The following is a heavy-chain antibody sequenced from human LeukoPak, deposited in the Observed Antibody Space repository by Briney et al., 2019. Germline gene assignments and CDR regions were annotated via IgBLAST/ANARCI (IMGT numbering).Heavy chain of an antibody. Sequence: SEILSLPCTVSGGSLSTFYWNWIRQPPGKGLEWIGHIYYSGSINYNPSLKSRVTISVDTSKNQFSLKLSSVTAADTAVYYCARHQWVPAFDIWGQGTMVTVSS. V-gene: IGHV4-59*08. D-gene: IGHD1-26*01. J-gene: IGHJ3*02. CDR3: ARHQWVPAFDI. CDR2: IYYSGSI. CDR1: GGSLSTFY.